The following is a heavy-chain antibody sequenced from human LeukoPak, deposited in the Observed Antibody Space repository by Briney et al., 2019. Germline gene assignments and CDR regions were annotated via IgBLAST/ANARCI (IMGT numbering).Heavy chain of an antibody. V-gene: IGHV1-46*01. Sequence: GASVKVSCKASGYTFTSYYIHWVRQAPGQGLEWMGIINPSGGSTSYAQKFQGRVTMTRDTSTSTAYMELSSLRSEDTAVYYCARESTYDAFDIWGQGTMVTVSS. CDR2: INPSGGST. J-gene: IGHJ3*02. CDR1: GYTFTSYY. CDR3: ARESTYDAFDI.